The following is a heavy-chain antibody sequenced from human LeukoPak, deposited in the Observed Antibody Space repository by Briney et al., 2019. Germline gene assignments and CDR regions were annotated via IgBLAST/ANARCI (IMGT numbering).Heavy chain of an antibody. CDR2: INHSGST. J-gene: IGHJ4*02. Sequence: SETLSLTCTVSGGSIGSHYWSWIRQPPGKGLEWIGEINHSGSTNYNPSLKSRVTISVDTSKNQFSLKLSSVTAADTAVYYCARHLYDFWSGPKPYYFDYWGQGTLVTVSS. D-gene: IGHD3-3*01. CDR3: ARHLYDFWSGPKPYYFDY. V-gene: IGHV4-34*01. CDR1: GGSIGSHY.